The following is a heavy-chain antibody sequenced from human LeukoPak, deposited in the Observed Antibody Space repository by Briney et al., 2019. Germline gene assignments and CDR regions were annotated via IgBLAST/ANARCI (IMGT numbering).Heavy chain of an antibody. CDR3: ARPYTTSWYALDY. CDR1: GSGFTSYG. CDR2: IYPGDSDT. D-gene: IGHD6-13*01. V-gene: IGHV5-51*01. Sequence: GESLKISCRGFGSGFTSYGFAWWGRLPGKGLRWLGFIYPGDSDTRYSPSFQGQVTISADKSISTAYLQWSTLKASDTAMYYCARPYTTSWYALDYWGQGTLVTVSS. J-gene: IGHJ4*02.